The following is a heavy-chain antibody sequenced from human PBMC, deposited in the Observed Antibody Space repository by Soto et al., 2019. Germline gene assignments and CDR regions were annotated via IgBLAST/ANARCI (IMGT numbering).Heavy chain of an antibody. CDR2: ISGSGGST. D-gene: IGHD3-9*01. CDR1: GFTFSSYA. J-gene: IGHJ3*02. Sequence: GGSLRLSCAASGFTFSSYAMSWVRQAPGKGLEWVSAISGSGGSTYYADYVKGRFTISRDNSKNTLYLQMNSLRAEDTAVYYCARGLPAYYDILTGYYAFDIWGQGTMVTVSS. CDR3: ARGLPAYYDILTGYYAFDI. V-gene: IGHV3-23*01.